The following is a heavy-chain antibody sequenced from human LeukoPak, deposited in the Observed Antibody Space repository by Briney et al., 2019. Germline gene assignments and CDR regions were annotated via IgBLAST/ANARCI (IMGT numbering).Heavy chain of an antibody. CDR3: ARDGVPRGMDV. CDR2: INHSGST. CDR1: GGSFSGYY. V-gene: IGHV4-34*01. D-gene: IGHD5-24*01. J-gene: IGHJ6*04. Sequence: SETLSLTCAVYGGSFSGYYWSWIRQPPGKGLXWIGEINHSGSTNYNPSLKSRVTISVDTSKNQFSLKLSSVTAADTAVYYCARDGVPRGMDVWGKGTTVTVSS.